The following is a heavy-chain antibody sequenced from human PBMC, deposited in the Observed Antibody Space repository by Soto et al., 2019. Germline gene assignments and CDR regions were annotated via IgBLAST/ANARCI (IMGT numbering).Heavy chain of an antibody. V-gene: IGHV1-2*02. D-gene: IGHD2-21*02. CDR2: ISPKSGGT. J-gene: IGHJ4*02. CDR3: ARKTGYISDWHYFDL. Sequence: XSVKVSCTASGYPFTNYYMLWVRQAPGQGFEWMGRISPKSGGTNYAQKFQGRVSMTWDTSLKTAYMELSSLISEDTAVYYCARKTGYISDWHYFDLWGQGTLVTVSS. CDR1: GYPFTNYY.